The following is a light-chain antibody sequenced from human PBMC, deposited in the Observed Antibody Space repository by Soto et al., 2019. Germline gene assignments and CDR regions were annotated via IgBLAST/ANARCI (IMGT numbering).Light chain of an antibody. Sequence: QSVLTQPPSVSGAPGQRVTISCTGSSSNIGAGFDVHWYQQLPGTAPKLLIYGNNNRPSGVPDRFSGSKSGTSASLAITGLQAEDEADYYCQSSDSRLSGVVFGGGTKLTVL. CDR1: SSNIGAGFD. CDR3: QSSDSRLSGVV. J-gene: IGLJ2*01. V-gene: IGLV1-40*01. CDR2: GNN.